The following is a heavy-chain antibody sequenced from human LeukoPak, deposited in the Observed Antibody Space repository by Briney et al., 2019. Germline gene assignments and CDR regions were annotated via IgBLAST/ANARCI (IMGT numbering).Heavy chain of an antibody. J-gene: IGHJ4*02. CDR2: INPSGGST. CDR3: ARSSYYYDTGDY. Sequence: GASVKVSCKASGYTFTGYYIHWVRQAPGQGLEWMGIINPSGGSTSYAQKFQGRVTMTRDMSTSTVYMELSSLRSEDTAVYYCARSSYYYDTGDYWGQGTLVTVSS. D-gene: IGHD3-22*01. V-gene: IGHV1-46*01. CDR1: GYTFTGYY.